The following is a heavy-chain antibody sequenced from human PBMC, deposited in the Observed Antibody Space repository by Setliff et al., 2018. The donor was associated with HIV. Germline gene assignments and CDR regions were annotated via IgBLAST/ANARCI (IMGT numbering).Heavy chain of an antibody. Sequence: ASVKVSCKASGYSFTSYGISWVRQAPGQGLEWMGWISPYNGNTNYAQKLQGRITVTTDTSTNTAYMELRTLRSDDTAVYYCARVAYASLSSSWYLLDYYYYLDVWGKGTTVTVSS. CDR3: ARVAYASLSSSWYLLDYYYYLDV. CDR2: ISPYNGNT. D-gene: IGHD6-13*01. CDR1: GYSFTSYG. J-gene: IGHJ6*03. V-gene: IGHV1-18*01.